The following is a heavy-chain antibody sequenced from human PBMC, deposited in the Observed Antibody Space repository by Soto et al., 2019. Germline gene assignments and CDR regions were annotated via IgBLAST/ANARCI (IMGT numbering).Heavy chain of an antibody. CDR2: LSFDGSNK. CDR1: GFTFSNYD. Sequence: QVQLVESGGGVVQPGRSLRLSCAASGFTFSNYDMHWVRQAPGEGLEWVAVLSFDGSNKNYADSVKGRFTISRDNSKNTLFLQMISLRTEDTAVYFCAKDFYTVRVPAAPRPHYFDFWGPGTLVTVSS. J-gene: IGHJ4*02. D-gene: IGHD2-2*01. V-gene: IGHV3-30*18. CDR3: AKDFYTVRVPAAPRPHYFDF.